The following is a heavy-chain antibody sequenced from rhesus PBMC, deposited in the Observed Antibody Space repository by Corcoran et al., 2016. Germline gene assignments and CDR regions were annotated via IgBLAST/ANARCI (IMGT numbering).Heavy chain of an antibody. Sequence: QLQLQESGPGLVKPSETLSLTCAVSGGSITSNYWNWIRQPPGQALEWIGRISGSGGNNDYNPSLKSRVTISTDPSKNQFSLKRSSVTAADTAVYYCARERGGISSDVDYWGQGVLVTVSS. CDR2: ISGSGGNN. D-gene: IGHD2-39*02. V-gene: IGHV4-173*01. J-gene: IGHJ4*01. CDR1: GGSITSNY. CDR3: ARERGGISSDVDY.